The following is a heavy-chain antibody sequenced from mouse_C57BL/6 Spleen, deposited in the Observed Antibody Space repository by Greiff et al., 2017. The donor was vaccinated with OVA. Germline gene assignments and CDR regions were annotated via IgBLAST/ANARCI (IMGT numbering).Heavy chain of an antibody. CDR3: ARGGYVLYYYAMDY. Sequence: EVQLVESGGGLVKPGGSLKLSCAASGFTFSDYGMHWVRQAPEKGLEWVAYISSGSSTIYYADTVKGRFTISRDNAKNTLFLQMTSLRSEDTAMYYCARGGYVLYYYAMDYWGQGTSVTVSS. CDR2: ISSGSSTI. J-gene: IGHJ4*01. CDR1: GFTFSDYG. D-gene: IGHD2-2*01. V-gene: IGHV5-17*01.